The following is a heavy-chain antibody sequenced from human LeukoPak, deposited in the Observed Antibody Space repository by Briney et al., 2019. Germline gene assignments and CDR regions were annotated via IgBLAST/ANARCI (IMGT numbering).Heavy chain of an antibody. V-gene: IGHV4-34*01. J-gene: IGHJ1*01. CDR2: INHSGST. Sequence: SETLSLTCAVYGGSFSGYYWSWIRQPPGKGLEWIGEINHSGSTNYNPFLKSRVTISVDTSKNQFSLKLSSVTAADTAVYYCARGGQYFQHWGQGTLVTVSS. CDR1: GGSFSGYY. CDR3: ARGGQYFQH.